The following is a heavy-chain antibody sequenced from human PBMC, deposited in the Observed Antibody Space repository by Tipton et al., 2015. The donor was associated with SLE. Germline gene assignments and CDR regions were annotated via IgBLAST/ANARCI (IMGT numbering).Heavy chain of an antibody. CDR1: GGSFSGYY. CDR2: IYDSGST. Sequence: TLSLTCAVYGGSFSGYYWSWIRQPPGKGLEWIGYIYDSGSTSYNPSLKSRVTISEDTSKQQFSLNLTSVTAADTAVYYCVRELDTFEIWGPGTMVTVSS. J-gene: IGHJ3*02. V-gene: IGHV4-34*11. CDR3: VRELDTFEI.